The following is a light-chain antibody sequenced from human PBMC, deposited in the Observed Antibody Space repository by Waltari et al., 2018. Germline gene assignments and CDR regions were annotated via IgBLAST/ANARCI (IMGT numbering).Light chain of an antibody. V-gene: IGKV2-30*01. Sequence: DVGLTQSPPSLPVTLGQPASISCRSSQRLVYTDGISYLNWFHQRPGQAPRRLIYKVYNRDSGVPDRFSGSGSGTDFTLMISSVEADDVGVYFCMQATHWPVTFGQGTRLEIK. CDR1: QRLVYTDGISY. J-gene: IGKJ5*01. CDR2: KVY. CDR3: MQATHWPVT.